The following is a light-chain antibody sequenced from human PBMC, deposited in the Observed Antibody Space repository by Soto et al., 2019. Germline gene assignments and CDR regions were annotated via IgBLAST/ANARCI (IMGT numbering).Light chain of an antibody. CDR2: GAS. Sequence: EIVLTQSPGTLSLSPGERATLSCRASQSVSSSYLAWYQQKPGQAPRLLIYGASSRATGIRDRFSGRGSGTDFTLTISRLEPEDFAVYYCQQYGSSPFGQGTRLEIK. CDR1: QSVSSSY. V-gene: IGKV3-20*01. CDR3: QQYGSSP. J-gene: IGKJ5*01.